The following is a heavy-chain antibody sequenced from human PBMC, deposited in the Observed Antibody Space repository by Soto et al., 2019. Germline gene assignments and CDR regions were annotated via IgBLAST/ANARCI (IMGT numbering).Heavy chain of an antibody. V-gene: IGHV3-74*01. CDR2: ITSHGSTT. J-gene: IGHJ3*02. CDR3: ARGNGYGFDI. CDR1: GFTFSSYW. D-gene: IGHD2-8*01. Sequence: EVQLVESGGNLVQPGGSLRLSCAASGFTFSSYWMHWVRQTPGKGLVWVSRITSHGSTTTYADSVKGRFTISRDNAKNTLYLEMNSLRAEDTAVYYCARGNGYGFDIWGQGTMVTVSS.